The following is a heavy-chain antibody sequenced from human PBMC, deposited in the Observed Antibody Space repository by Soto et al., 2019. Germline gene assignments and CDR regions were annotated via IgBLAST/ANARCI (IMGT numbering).Heavy chain of an antibody. V-gene: IGHV1-69*02. J-gene: IGHJ6*02. Sequence: QVQLVQSGAEVKKPGSSVKVSCKASGGTFSSYTISWVRQAPGQGLEWMGRIIPILGIANYAQKFQGRVTITADKSTSTAYMELSSLRSEDTAVYYCAQTYYCGSGSYPYGMDVWGQGTTVTVSS. CDR1: GGTFSSYT. D-gene: IGHD3-10*01. CDR3: AQTYYCGSGSYPYGMDV. CDR2: IIPILGIA.